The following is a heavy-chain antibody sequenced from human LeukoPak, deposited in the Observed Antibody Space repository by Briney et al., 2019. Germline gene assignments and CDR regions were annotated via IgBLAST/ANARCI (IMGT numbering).Heavy chain of an antibody. CDR2: INHSGST. J-gene: IGHJ2*01. D-gene: IGHD7-27*01. Sequence: SETLSLTCAVSGGSFSGYHWNWIRQPPGKGLEWIGEINHSGSTNYNPSLKSRVTISVDTSKNQFSLKLISVTAADTAVYYCARDRTGVFWYFDLWGRGTLVTVSS. CDR3: ARDRTGVFWYFDL. V-gene: IGHV4-34*01. CDR1: GGSFSGYH.